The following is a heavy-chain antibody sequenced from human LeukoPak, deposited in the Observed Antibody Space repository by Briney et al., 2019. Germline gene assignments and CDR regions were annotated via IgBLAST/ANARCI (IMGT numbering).Heavy chain of an antibody. CDR1: GGSISSYY. Sequence: SETLSLTCTVSGGSISSYYWNWIRQPAGKGLEWIGRIYTTGNANYNPSLKSRVTMSIDTSKKQFSLSLSSVTAADTAVYYCARGKYYYDSNSSYRYFDPWGQGTLVTVSS. CDR2: IYTTGNA. V-gene: IGHV4-4*07. J-gene: IGHJ5*02. D-gene: IGHD3-22*01. CDR3: ARGKYYYDSNSSYRYFDP.